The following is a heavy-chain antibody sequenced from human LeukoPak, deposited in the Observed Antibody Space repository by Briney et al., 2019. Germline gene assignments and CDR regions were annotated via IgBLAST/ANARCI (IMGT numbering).Heavy chain of an antibody. V-gene: IGHV1-8*03. Sequence: ASVKVSCKAAGYSFTTFHINWVRQAPGQGPEWMGWVNPDTGNTGFAQKFQGRVTITQNSSVTTVYMELSSLTSEDTAVYYCARDQAEDFYDHSGYYPWGQGTQVTVSS. CDR1: GYSFTTFH. D-gene: IGHD3-22*01. CDR2: VNPDTGNT. J-gene: IGHJ5*02. CDR3: ARDQAEDFYDHSGYYP.